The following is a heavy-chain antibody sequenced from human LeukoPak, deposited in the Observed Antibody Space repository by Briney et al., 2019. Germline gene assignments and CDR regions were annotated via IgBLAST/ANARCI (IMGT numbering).Heavy chain of an antibody. CDR3: ARDKGVRLGHYMDV. CDR2: IYYSGST. J-gene: IGHJ6*03. CDR1: GGSISSSSYY. V-gene: IGHV4-39*07. Sequence: SETLSLTCTVSGGSISSSSYYWGWIRQPPGKGLEWIGSIYYSGSTYYNPSLKSRVTISVDTSKNQFSLKLSSVTAADTAVYYCARDKGVRLGHYMDVWGKGTTVTVSS.